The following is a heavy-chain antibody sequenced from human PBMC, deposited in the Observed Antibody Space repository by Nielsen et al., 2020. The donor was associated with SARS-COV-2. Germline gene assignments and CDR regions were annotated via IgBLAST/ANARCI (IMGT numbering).Heavy chain of an antibody. V-gene: IGHV4-34*01. D-gene: IGHD2-15*01. CDR1: GGSFSGYY. Sequence: SETLSLTCAVYGGSFSGYYWSWIRQPPGKGLEWIGEINHSGSTNYNPSLKSRVTISVDTSKNQFSLKLSSVTAADTAVYYCARAIIVVVAARVYYYYYMDVWGKGTTVTVSS. CDR2: INHSGST. CDR3: ARAIIVVVAARVYYYYYMDV. J-gene: IGHJ6*03.